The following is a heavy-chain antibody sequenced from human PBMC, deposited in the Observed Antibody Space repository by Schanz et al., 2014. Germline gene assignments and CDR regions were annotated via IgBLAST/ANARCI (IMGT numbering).Heavy chain of an antibody. CDR3: ARRITGTHHNPYYHGMDV. J-gene: IGHJ6*02. CDR2: ISGSGETT. V-gene: IGHV3-23*04. CDR1: GFTFSSYA. Sequence: EVQLVESGGGVVQPGRSLRLSCAASGFTFSSYAMSWVRQAPGKGLEWVSAISGSGETTYYADSVKGRFTISRDNSKNALYLQMNSLRAEDTAVYYCARRITGTHHNPYYHGMDVWGQGTTVTVSS. D-gene: IGHD1-20*01.